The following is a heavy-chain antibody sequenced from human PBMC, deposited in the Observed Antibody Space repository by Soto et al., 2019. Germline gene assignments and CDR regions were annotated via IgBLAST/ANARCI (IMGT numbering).Heavy chain of an antibody. Sequence: ASVKVSCKASGCTFTNYYIHWLRQAPGQGLEWLGILRPTTGNTQYAQRFQGRVTMTRDTSTGTVYMELTSLRSDDTAMYYCAREPNESFYFDYWGQGTQVTVS. V-gene: IGHV1-46*01. J-gene: IGHJ4*02. CDR1: GCTFTNYY. CDR3: AREPNESFYFDY. CDR2: LRPTTGNT.